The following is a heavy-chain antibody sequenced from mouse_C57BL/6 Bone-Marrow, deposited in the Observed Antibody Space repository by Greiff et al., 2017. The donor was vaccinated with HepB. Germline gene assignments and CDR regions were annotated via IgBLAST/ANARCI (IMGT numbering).Heavy chain of an antibody. Sequence: EVKLQESGAELVRPGASVKLSCTASGFNIKDDYMHWVKQRPEQGLEWIGWIDPENGDTEYASKFQGKATITADTSSNTAYLQLSSLTSEDTAVYYCTTRGSGIPFAYWGQGTLVTVSA. D-gene: IGHD3-2*02. J-gene: IGHJ3*01. V-gene: IGHV14-4*01. CDR1: GFNIKDDY. CDR3: TTRGSGIPFAY. CDR2: IDPENGDT.